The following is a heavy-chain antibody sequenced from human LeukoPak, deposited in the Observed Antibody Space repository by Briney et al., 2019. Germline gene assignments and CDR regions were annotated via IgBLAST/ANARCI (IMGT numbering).Heavy chain of an antibody. CDR3: ARDRYDYVWGTLSFDP. V-gene: IGHV4-4*07. Sequence: SETLSLTCTVSGGSISSYYWSWIRQPAGKGLEWIGRIYTSGSTNYNPSLKSRVTMSVDTSKNQFSLKLSSVTAADTAVYYCARDRYDYVWGTLSFDPWGQGTLVTVSS. D-gene: IGHD3-16*01. CDR1: GGSISSYY. J-gene: IGHJ5*02. CDR2: IYTSGST.